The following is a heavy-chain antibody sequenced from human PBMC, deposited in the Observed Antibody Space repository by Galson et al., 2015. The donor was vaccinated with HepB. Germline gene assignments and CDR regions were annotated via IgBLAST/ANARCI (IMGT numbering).Heavy chain of an antibody. CDR2: ISYDGSNK. J-gene: IGHJ4*02. CDR1: GFTFSSYG. CDR3: ARDPHGYSSSWPGKPLDY. V-gene: IGHV3-30*03. Sequence: SLRLSCAASGFTFSSYGMHWVRQPPGKGLEWVAVISYDGSNKYYADSVKGRFTISRDNSKNTLYLQMNSLRAEDTAVYYCARDPHGYSSSWPGKPLDYWGQGTLVTVSS. D-gene: IGHD6-13*01.